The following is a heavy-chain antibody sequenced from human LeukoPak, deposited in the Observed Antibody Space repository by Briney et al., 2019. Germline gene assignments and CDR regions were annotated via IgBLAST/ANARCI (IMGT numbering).Heavy chain of an antibody. CDR3: AREKGVVVTCDY. Sequence: GRSLRLSCAASGFTFSSYAMHWVRQAPGKGLEWVAVISYDGSNKYYADSVKGRFTISRDNSKNTLYLQMNSLRAEDTAVYYCAREKGVVVTCDYWGQGTLVTVSS. J-gene: IGHJ4*02. CDR1: GFTFSSYA. V-gene: IGHV3-30-3*01. CDR2: ISYDGSNK. D-gene: IGHD3-22*01.